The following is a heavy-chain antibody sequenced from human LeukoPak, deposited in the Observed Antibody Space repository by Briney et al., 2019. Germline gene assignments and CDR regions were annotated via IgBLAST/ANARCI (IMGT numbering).Heavy chain of an antibody. D-gene: IGHD3-16*01. V-gene: IGHV4-34*01. J-gene: IGHJ6*03. CDR3: ARCWVDYYYYYMDV. Sequence: PSETLPLTCAVYGGSFSGYYWSWIRQPPGRGLEWIGSIYYSGSTYYNPSLKSRVTISVDTSKNQFSLKLSSVTAADTAVYYCARCWVDYYYYYMDVWGKGTTVTVSS. CDR1: GGSFSGYY. CDR2: IYYSGST.